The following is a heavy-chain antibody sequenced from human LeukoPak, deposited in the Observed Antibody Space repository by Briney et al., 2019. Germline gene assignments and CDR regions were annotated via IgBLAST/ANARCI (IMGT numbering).Heavy chain of an antibody. CDR3: ARNNWNYEGYFDY. V-gene: IGHV3-21*01. CDR1: GFTFSRYS. J-gene: IGHJ4*02. CDR2: ISSSSSYI. Sequence: GGSLRLSCAASGFTFSRYSMNWVRQAPGKGLEWVSSISSSSSYIYYADSVKGRFTISRDNAKNSLYLQMNSLRAEDTAVYYCARNNWNYEGYFDYWGQGTLVTVSS. D-gene: IGHD1-7*01.